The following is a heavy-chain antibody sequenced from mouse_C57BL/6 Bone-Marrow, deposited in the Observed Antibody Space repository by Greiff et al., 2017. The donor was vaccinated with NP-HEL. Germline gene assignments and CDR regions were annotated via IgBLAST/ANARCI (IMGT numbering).Heavy chain of an antibody. Sequence: VQLKQSGPVLVKPGASVKMSCKASGYTFTDYYMNWVKQSHGKSLEWIGVINPYNGGTSYNQKFKGKATLTVDKSSSTAYMELNSLTSEDSAVYYCARSGGWLPPWFAYWGQGTLVTVSA. D-gene: IGHD2-3*01. CDR1: GYTFTDYY. V-gene: IGHV1-19*01. J-gene: IGHJ3*01. CDR2: INPYNGGT. CDR3: ARSGGWLPPWFAY.